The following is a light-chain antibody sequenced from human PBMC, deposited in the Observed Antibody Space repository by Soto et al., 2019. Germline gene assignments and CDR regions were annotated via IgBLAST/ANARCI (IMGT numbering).Light chain of an antibody. CDR2: GAS. V-gene: IGKV3-20*01. J-gene: IGKJ1*01. Sequence: ETVLTQSPGTLSLTPGERVTLSCRASQSVRSSYLAWYQQKPGQAPRLLIYGASGRATGIPDRFSGSGSGTGFTLTISRLQPEDFATYYCQQHGNPPQPFGQGTKVEIK. CDR3: QQHGNPPQP. CDR1: QSVRSSY.